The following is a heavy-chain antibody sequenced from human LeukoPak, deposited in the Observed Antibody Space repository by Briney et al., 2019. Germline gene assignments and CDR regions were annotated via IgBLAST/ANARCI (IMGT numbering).Heavy chain of an antibody. D-gene: IGHD2-2*01. CDR3: ARSVGGCSSTSCYYYYYMDV. CDR2: INPNSGGT. J-gene: IGHJ6*03. V-gene: IGHV1-2*02. CDR1: GYTFTGYY. Sequence: ASVTVSCKASGYTFTGYYMHWVRRAPGQGLEWMGWINPNSGGTNYAQKFQGRVTMTRDTSISTAYMELSRLRSDDTAMYYCARSVGGCSSTSCYYYYYMDVWGRGTTVTVSS.